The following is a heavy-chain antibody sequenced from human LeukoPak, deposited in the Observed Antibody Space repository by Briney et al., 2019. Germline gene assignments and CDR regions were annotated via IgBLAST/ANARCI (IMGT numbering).Heavy chain of an antibody. V-gene: IGHV3-21*01. J-gene: IGHJ4*02. Sequence: GGSLRLSCAASGFTFSSYSMNWVRQAPGKGLEWVSSISSSSSYIYYADSVKGRFTISRDNAKNSLYLQTNSLRAEDTAVYYCARGGVVGATTVDYWGQGTLVTVSS. D-gene: IGHD1-26*01. CDR3: ARGGVVGATTVDY. CDR1: GFTFSSYS. CDR2: ISSSSSYI.